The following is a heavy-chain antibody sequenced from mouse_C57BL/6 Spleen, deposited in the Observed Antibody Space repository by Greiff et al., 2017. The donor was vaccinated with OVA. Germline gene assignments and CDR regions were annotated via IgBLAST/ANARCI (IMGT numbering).Heavy chain of an antibody. D-gene: IGHD4-1*01. J-gene: IGHJ2*01. CDR2: IRNKANGYTT. Sequence: EVKLVESGGGLVQPGGSLSLSCAASGFTFTDYYMSWVRQPPGKALEWLGFIRNKANGYTTEYSASVKGRFTISRDNSQSILYLQMNALRAEDSATYYCARYTTGNYFDYWGQGTTLTVSS. CDR1: GFTFTDYY. V-gene: IGHV7-3*01. CDR3: ARYTTGNYFDY.